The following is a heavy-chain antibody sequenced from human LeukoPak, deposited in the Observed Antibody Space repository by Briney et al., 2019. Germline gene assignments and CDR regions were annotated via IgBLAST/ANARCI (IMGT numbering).Heavy chain of an antibody. CDR3: ARAGYCSGGSCSDWFDS. CDR2: ISPNSGGI. CDR1: GYTFTGNY. V-gene: IGHV1-2*02. Sequence: ASVKVSCKASGYTFTGNYMHWVRQAPGQGLEWMGWISPNSGGINYAQKFQGRVTMTRDTSISTAYMELGRLRSDDTAVYYCARAGYCSGGSCSDWFDSWGQGTLVTVSS. D-gene: IGHD2-15*01. J-gene: IGHJ5*01.